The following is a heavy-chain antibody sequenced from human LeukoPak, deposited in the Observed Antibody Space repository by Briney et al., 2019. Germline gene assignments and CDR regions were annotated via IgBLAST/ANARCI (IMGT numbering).Heavy chain of an antibody. CDR3: ARGVGGSYFGWFDP. D-gene: IGHD1-26*01. J-gene: IGHJ5*02. CDR1: GYTFTVNG. V-gene: IGHV1-18*01. CDR2: ISANNGNT. Sequence: ASVEVSCKASGYTFTVNGISWVRQAPGQGLEWMGWISANNGNTNYAQKFQGRVTMTTDTSTTTAYMELRSLRSDDTAVYYCARGVGGSYFGWFDPWGQGTLVTVSS.